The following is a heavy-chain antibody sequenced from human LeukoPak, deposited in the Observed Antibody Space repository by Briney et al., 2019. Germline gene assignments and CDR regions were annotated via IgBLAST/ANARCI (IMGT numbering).Heavy chain of an antibody. V-gene: IGHV3-48*03. CDR3: ARGLLASGWSRDWDYMDV. D-gene: IGHD6-19*01. CDR1: GFTFSSYE. J-gene: IGHJ6*03. Sequence: GGSLRLSCAASGFTFSSYEMNWVRQAPGKGLEWVSYISSSGSTIYYADSVKGRFTISRDNAKNSLYLQMNSLRAEDTAVYYCARGLLASGWSRDWDYMDVWGKGTTVTVSS. CDR2: ISSSGSTI.